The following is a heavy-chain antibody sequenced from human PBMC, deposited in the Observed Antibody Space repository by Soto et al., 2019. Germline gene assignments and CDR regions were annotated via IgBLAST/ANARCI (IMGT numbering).Heavy chain of an antibody. CDR2: IWYDGSNK. D-gene: IGHD2-8*01. CDR3: ARAEGVHYYYGMDV. Sequence: GGSLRLSCAASAFTFSSYGLHWVRQAPGKGLEWVAVIWYDGSNKYYADSVKGRFTISRDNSKNTLYLQMNSLRAEDTAVYYCARAEGVHYYYGMDVWGQGTTVTVSS. J-gene: IGHJ6*02. CDR1: AFTFSSYG. V-gene: IGHV3-33*01.